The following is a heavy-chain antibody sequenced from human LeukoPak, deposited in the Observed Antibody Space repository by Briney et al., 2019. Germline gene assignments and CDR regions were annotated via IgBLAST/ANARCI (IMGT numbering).Heavy chain of an antibody. J-gene: IGHJ4*02. D-gene: IGHD3-16*02. V-gene: IGHV3-30*04. CDR2: ISYDGSNK. Sequence: GGSLRLSCAASGFTFSSYAMHWVRQAPGKGLEWVAVISYDGSNKYYADSVKGRFTISRDNSKNTLYLQMNSLRAEDTAVYYCARDRHDYVWGSYRYFGYWGQGTLVTVSS. CDR1: GFTFSSYA. CDR3: ARDRHDYVWGSYRYFGY.